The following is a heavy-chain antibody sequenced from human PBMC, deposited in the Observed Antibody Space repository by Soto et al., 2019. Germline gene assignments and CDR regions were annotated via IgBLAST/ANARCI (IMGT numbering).Heavy chain of an antibody. CDR1: GFTFSSYE. D-gene: IGHD2-2*01. CDR2: ISSSGSTI. J-gene: IGHJ6*02. Sequence: EVQLVESGGGLVQPGGSLRLSCAASGFTFSSYEMNWVRQAPGKGLEWVSYISSSGSTIYYADSVKGRFTISRDNAKNSLYLQMNSLRAEDTAVYDCASFERRDCSSTSCYFGYYYYYGIDVWGQGTTVTVSS. V-gene: IGHV3-48*03. CDR3: ASFERRDCSSTSCYFGYYYYYGIDV.